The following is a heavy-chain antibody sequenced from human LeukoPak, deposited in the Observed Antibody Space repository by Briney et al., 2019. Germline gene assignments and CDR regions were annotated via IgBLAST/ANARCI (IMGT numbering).Heavy chain of an antibody. CDR2: ISGSGGST. D-gene: IGHD6-13*01. J-gene: IGHJ4*02. CDR1: GLTFSSYA. CDR3: AKGAAAAVDY. V-gene: IGHV3-23*01. Sequence: GGSLRLSCAASGLTFSSYAMSWVRQAPGKGLEWVSAISGSGGSTYYADSVKGRSTISRDNSRNTLYLQMNSLRAEDTAVYYCAKGAAAAVDYWGQGTLVTVSS.